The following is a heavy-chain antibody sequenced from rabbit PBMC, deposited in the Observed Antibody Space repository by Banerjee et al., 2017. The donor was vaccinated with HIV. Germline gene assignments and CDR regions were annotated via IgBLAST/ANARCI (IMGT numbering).Heavy chain of an antibody. CDR3: ARDATMIDIYGMDL. J-gene: IGHJ6*01. V-gene: IGHV1S45*01. CDR1: GFSFSSSYW. CDR2: IYAGSSGSA. D-gene: IGHD2-1*01. Sequence: QEQLEESGGDLVKPEGSLTLTCTASGFSFSSSYWICWVRQAPGKGLEWIACIYAGSSGSAYYASWAKGRFTISKTSSTTVTLQMTSLTAADTATYFCARDATMIDIYGMDLRGQGTLVTIS.